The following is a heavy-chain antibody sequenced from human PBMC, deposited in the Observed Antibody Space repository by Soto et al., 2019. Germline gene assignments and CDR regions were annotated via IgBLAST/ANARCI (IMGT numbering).Heavy chain of an antibody. V-gene: IGHV4-39*01. CDR2: IFHLGPS. Sequence: LSLTCTVSGDSIISSDFYWGWVRQPPGKGLEWIGSIFHLGPSYYNPSLKSRVTMSVDTSKNQFSLRLRSVTAADTALYFCARHSLALRKNNWFDPWGQGIMVTVSS. CDR1: GDSIISSDFY. J-gene: IGHJ5*02. D-gene: IGHD3-3*02. CDR3: ARHSLALRKNNWFDP.